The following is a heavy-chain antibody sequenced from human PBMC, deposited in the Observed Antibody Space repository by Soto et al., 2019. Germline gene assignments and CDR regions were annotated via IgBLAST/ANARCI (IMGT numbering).Heavy chain of an antibody. Sequence: SETLSLTCTVSGASISGFYWSWIRKSAGKGLEWIGRIYATGTTDYNPSLKSRVMMSVDTSKKQFSLKLRSVTAADTAVYYCVRDGTKTLRDWFDPWGQGTLVTVSS. D-gene: IGHD1-1*01. CDR3: VRDGTKTLRDWFDP. V-gene: IGHV4-4*07. J-gene: IGHJ5*02. CDR2: IYATGTT. CDR1: GASISGFY.